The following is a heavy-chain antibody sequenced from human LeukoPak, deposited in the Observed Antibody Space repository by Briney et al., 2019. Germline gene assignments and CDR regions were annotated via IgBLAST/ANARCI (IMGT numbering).Heavy chain of an antibody. V-gene: IGHV1-46*01. Sequence: ASVKVSCKASGYTFTTFYMYWVRQAPGQGLEWMGIINPSGGGTSYAQKFQGRLTMTRDTSTTTVYMELSSLRSEDTAMYYCAREIGPRQLHLWGSAFDYWGQGTLVTVSS. CDR1: GYTFTTFY. CDR3: AREIGPRQLHLWGSAFDY. CDR2: INPSGGGT. J-gene: IGHJ4*02. D-gene: IGHD5-18*01.